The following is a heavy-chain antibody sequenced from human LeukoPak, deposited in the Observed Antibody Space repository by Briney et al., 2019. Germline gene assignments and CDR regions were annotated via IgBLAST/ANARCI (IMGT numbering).Heavy chain of an antibody. CDR1: GYTFTSYY. D-gene: IGHD6-19*01. Sequence: GASVKVSCKASGYTFTSYYMHWVRQAPGQGLEWMGIIDPSGGGTTFAQKFQGRVTLTRDTSTSTAYMELSSLRSEDTAVYYCARMAVAGTYFDYWGQGTLVTVSS. CDR2: IDPSGGGT. V-gene: IGHV1-46*01. CDR3: ARMAVAGTYFDY. J-gene: IGHJ4*02.